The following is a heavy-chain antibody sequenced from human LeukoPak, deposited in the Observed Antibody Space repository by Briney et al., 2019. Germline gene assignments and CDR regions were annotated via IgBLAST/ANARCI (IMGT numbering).Heavy chain of an antibody. CDR1: GFTFSSYE. CDR2: ISIRSSTM. V-gene: IGHV3-48*03. D-gene: IGHD5-18*01. J-gene: IGHJ6*02. CDR3: ARVSVDTAMAHGANRYYYYYGMDV. Sequence: PGGSLRLSCAASGFTFSSYEMNWVRQAPGKGLEWISYISIRSSTMYYADSVKGRFTISRDNAKNSLYLQMNSLRAEDTAVYYCARVSVDTAMAHGANRYYYYYGMDVWGQGTTVTVSS.